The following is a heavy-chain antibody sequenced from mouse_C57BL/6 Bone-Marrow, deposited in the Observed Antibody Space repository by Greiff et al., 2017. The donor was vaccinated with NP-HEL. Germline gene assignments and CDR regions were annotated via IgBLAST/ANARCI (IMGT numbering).Heavy chain of an antibody. J-gene: IGHJ4*01. Sequence: QVQLQQPGAELVKPGASVKLSCKASGYTFTSYWMHWVKQRPGRGLEWIGRIDPNSGGTKYNEKFKSKATLTVDKPSSTAYMQLSSLTSDDSAVYYCARGGPCPYYYAMDYWGQGTSVTVSS. CDR2: IDPNSGGT. V-gene: IGHV1-72*01. CDR1: GYTFTSYW. CDR3: ARGGPCPYYYAMDY.